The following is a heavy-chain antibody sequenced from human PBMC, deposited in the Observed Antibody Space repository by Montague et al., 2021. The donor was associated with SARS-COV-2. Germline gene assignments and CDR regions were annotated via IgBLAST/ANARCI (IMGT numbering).Heavy chain of an antibody. CDR2: IKSKTDGGTT. Sequence: SLRLSCAASGFTFSNAWMSWVRQAPGKGLEWVGRIKSKTDGGTTDYAAPVKGRFTISRDDSRNTLYLQMNSLKTEDTAVYYCTTDGVTYYDFWSGYFDYYYYGVDVWGQGTTVTVSS. J-gene: IGHJ6*02. CDR3: TTDGVTYYDFWSGYFDYYYYGVDV. V-gene: IGHV3-15*01. D-gene: IGHD3-3*01. CDR1: GFTFSNAW.